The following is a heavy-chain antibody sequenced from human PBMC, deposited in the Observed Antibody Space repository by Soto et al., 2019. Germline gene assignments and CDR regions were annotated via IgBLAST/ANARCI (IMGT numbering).Heavy chain of an antibody. V-gene: IGHV3-21*01. D-gene: IGHD3-3*01. CDR2: ISSSGSPI. CDR3: AGAYDFWSGYPHGMDV. Sequence: PGGSLRLSCAASGFTLSSYSMNWVRQAPGKGLEWVSYISSSGSPIFYADSLKGRFTISRDNAENSLFLQMNSLRAEDTAVYYCAGAYDFWSGYPHGMDVWGQGTTVTVSS. J-gene: IGHJ6*02. CDR1: GFTLSSYS.